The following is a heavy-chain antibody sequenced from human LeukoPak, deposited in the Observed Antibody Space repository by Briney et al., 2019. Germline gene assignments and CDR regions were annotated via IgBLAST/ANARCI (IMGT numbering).Heavy chain of an antibody. Sequence: SENLSLTCTVSGGSISTYYWSWIRQPPGKGLEWIGYIYYSGSTNYNPSLKSRVTIPVDTSKNQFSLKLTSVTAADTAVYYCARGNSGSYSQFDYWGQGTLVTVSS. CDR1: GGSISTYY. J-gene: IGHJ4*02. CDR2: IYYSGST. CDR3: ARGNSGSYSQFDY. D-gene: IGHD1-26*01. V-gene: IGHV4-59*01.